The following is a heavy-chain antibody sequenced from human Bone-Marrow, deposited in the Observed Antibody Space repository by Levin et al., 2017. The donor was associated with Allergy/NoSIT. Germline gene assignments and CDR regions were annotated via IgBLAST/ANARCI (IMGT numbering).Heavy chain of an antibody. CDR2: ISWNSGKT. CDR1: KFMFDDYG. CDR3: VKSLNTMTIHDGFDF. Sequence: LSLTCATSKFMFDDYGMYWVRQAPGKGLEWVSGISWNSGKTHYADSVKGRFVLSRDNAKHSLYLQMNSLRTEDTALYYCVKSLNTMTIHDGFDFWGQGTMVTVSA. D-gene: IGHD1/OR15-1a*01. V-gene: IGHV3-9*01. J-gene: IGHJ3*01.